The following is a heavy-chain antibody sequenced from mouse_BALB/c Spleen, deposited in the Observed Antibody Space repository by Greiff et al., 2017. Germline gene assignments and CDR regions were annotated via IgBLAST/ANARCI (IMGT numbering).Heavy chain of an antibody. J-gene: IGHJ2*01. V-gene: IGHV1-7*01. CDR2: INPSTGYT. D-gene: IGHD2-4*01. CDR1: GYTFTSYW. Sequence: VQLQESGAELAKPGASVKMSCKASGYTFTSYWMHWVKQRPGQGLEWIGYINPSTGYTEYNQKFKDKATLTADKSSSTAYMQLSSLTSEDSAVYYCARWGAYYDYDGGESDYWGQGTTLTVSS. CDR3: ARWGAYYDYDGGESDY.